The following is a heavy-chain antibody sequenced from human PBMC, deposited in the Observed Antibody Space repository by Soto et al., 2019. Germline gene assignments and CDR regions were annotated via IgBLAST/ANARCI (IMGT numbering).Heavy chain of an antibody. CDR3: ATLHFGGVIVSDY. Sequence: GEYQKISCKGSGYSFTSYWISWVRQMPGKGLEWMGRIDPSDSYTNYSPSFQGHVTISADRSIRTAYLQWSSLKASDTAMYYCATLHFGGVIVSDYWGQGTLVTVSS. V-gene: IGHV5-10-1*01. CDR1: GYSFTSYW. D-gene: IGHD3-16*02. CDR2: IDPSDSYT. J-gene: IGHJ4*02.